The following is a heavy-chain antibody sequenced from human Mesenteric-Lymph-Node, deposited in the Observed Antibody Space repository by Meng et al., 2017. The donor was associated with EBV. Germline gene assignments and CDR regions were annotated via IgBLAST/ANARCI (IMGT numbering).Heavy chain of an antibody. CDR2: IYHFGSP. V-gene: IGHV4-30-2*01. J-gene: IGHJ4*02. CDR1: GGSVSSGGYS. Sequence: QRQESGSGLVKPSQTLSLTCAVSGGSVSSGGYSWSWIRQPPGKGLEWIGYIYHFGSPNYNPSLKSRVTISVDRSKNQFSLNLTSMTAADTAVYYCARRGIAEGFDFWGQGTLVTVSS. CDR3: ARRGIAEGFDF.